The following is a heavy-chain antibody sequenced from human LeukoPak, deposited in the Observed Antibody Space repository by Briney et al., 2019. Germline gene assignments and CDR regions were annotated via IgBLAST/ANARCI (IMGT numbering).Heavy chain of an antibody. CDR3: ARLAAEKYYYYYMDV. Sequence: SGTLSLTCTVSGGSISSGGYYWSWIRQHPGKGLEWIGYIYYSGSTYYNPSLKSRVTISVDTSKNQFSLKLSSVTAADTAVYYCARLAAEKYYYYYMDVWGKGTTVTVSS. J-gene: IGHJ6*03. D-gene: IGHD2-15*01. CDR2: IYYSGST. CDR1: GGSISSGGYY. V-gene: IGHV4-31*03.